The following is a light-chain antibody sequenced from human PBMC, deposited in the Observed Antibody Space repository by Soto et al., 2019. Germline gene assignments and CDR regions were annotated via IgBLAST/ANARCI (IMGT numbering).Light chain of an antibody. Sequence: EIQVTQTPSSLSASVGDRVTITCRASQSISRHLNWYQQKPGKAPKLLINIASSLQSGVPSRFSGSGSGTDFTLTISNVQPEDFATYYCQQTYSTPQPFGQGRLLE. CDR1: QSISRH. V-gene: IGKV1-39*01. CDR3: QQTYSTPQP. J-gene: IGKJ5*01. CDR2: IAS.